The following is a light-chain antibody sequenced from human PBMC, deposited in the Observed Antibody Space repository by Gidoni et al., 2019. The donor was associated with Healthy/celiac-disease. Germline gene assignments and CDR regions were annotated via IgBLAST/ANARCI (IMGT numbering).Light chain of an antibody. J-gene: IGKJ2*01. CDR3: QQYNSYST. V-gene: IGKV1-5*03. CDR2: KAS. Sequence: DIQMLPSPSTLSASVGDRVTITCRASQSISSWLAWYQQKPGKAPKLLIYKASSLERGVPSRFSGSGSGTEFTLTISSLQPDDFATYYCQQYNSYSTFGQGTKLEIK. CDR1: QSISSW.